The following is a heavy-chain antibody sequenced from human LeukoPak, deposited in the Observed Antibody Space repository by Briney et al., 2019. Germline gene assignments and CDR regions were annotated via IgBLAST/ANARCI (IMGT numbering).Heavy chain of an antibody. CDR3: ARGISYSSSNGFDY. V-gene: IGHV4-39*07. J-gene: IGHJ4*02. CDR1: GGSISSSSYY. Sequence: SETRSLTCTVSGGSISSSSYYWGWIRQPPGKGLEWIGSIYYSGSTYYNPSLKSRVTISVDTSKNQFSLKLSSVTAADTAVYYCARGISYSSSNGFDYWGQGTLVTVSS. D-gene: IGHD6-6*01. CDR2: IYYSGST.